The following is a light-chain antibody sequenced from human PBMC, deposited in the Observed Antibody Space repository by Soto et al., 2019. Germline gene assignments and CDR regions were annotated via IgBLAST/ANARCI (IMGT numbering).Light chain of an antibody. CDR3: NSYTSSSTLV. V-gene: IGLV2-14*01. Sequence: QSALTQSASVSGSPGQSITISCTGTSSDVGAYTYVSWYQQYPGKAPKLMIYDVTNRPSGVSNRFSGSKSGTTASLTISGLQAEDEADYYCNSYTSSSTLVFGGGTKLTVL. CDR2: DVT. J-gene: IGLJ2*01. CDR1: SSDVGAYTY.